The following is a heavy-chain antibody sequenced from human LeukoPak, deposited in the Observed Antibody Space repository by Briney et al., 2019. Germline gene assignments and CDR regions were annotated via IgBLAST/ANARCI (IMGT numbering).Heavy chain of an antibody. D-gene: IGHD3-9*01. CDR1: GDIFRKYG. CDR3: ARESGSVPFYNALTGRQDYYFYYMDV. J-gene: IGHJ6*03. CDR2: ITPISDPT. Sequence: SVKLSCKASGDIFRKYGISWVRQAPGQGLEWMGGITPISDPTSCAQNFQVRLTITTDESTSTFYMELSSLKFDDSAVYFCARESGSVPFYNALTGRQDYYFYYMDVWGKGTTVTVSS. V-gene: IGHV1-69*05.